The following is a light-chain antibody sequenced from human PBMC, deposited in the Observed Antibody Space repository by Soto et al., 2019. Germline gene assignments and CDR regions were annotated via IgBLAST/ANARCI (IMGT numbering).Light chain of an antibody. CDR1: SSNIGAGYD. J-gene: IGLJ1*01. V-gene: IGLV1-40*01. CDR2: DNS. Sequence: QSVLTQPPSVSGAPGQRVTISCTGSSSNIGAGYDVHWYQQLPGTAPKLLIYDNSSRPSGVPDRFSGSKSGTSASLAITGLQAEDEADYYCQSYDSSLSEYVFGTGTKVTVL. CDR3: QSYDSSLSEYV.